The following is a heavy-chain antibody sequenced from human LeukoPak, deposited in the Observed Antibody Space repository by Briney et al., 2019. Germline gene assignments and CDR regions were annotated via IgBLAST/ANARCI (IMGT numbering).Heavy chain of an antibody. CDR1: GFIFDNYA. J-gene: IGHJ4*02. D-gene: IGHD6-19*01. CDR2: ISGDGGST. Sequence: PGGSLRLSCAAHGFIFDNYAIHWVRQAPGKGLEWVSLISGDGGSTFYADSVRGRFTISRDNTRKSLSLQMSSLRSEDTALYYCARESETSGWYDYWGQGTLVTVSS. V-gene: IGHV3-43*02. CDR3: ARESETSGWYDY.